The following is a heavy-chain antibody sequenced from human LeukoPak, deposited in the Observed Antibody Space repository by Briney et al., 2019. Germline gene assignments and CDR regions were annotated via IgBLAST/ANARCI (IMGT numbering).Heavy chain of an antibody. V-gene: IGHV1-8*03. CDR3: AVVVVAAET. CDR1: GYTFTGYY. D-gene: IGHD2-15*01. Sequence: ASVKVSCKASGYTFTGYYMHWVRQATGQGLEWMGWMNPNSGNTGYAQKFQGRVTITRNTSISTAYMELSSLRSEDTAVYYCAVVVVAAETWGQGTLVTVSS. CDR2: MNPNSGNT. J-gene: IGHJ4*02.